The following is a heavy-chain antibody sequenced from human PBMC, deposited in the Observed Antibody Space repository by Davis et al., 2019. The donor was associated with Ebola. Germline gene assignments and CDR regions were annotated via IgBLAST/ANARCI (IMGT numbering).Heavy chain of an antibody. CDR2: ISNDGSNE. V-gene: IGHV3-30*18. J-gene: IGHJ4*02. D-gene: IGHD2-21*02. CDR1: GFTFSSFG. Sequence: PGGSLRLSCAASGFTFSSFGMHWVRQAPGKGLEWVAIISNDGSNEYYADSVKGRFTISRDNSKNTLYLQMNSLRAEDTAVYYCAKDVGHCGGDCWRFDYWGQGTLVTVSS. CDR3: AKDVGHCGGDCWRFDY.